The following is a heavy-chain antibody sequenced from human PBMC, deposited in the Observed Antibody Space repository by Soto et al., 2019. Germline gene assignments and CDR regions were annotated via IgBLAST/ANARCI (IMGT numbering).Heavy chain of an antibody. V-gene: IGHV4-31*03. J-gene: IGHJ5*02. D-gene: IGHD6-13*01. CDR1: GGSISSGGYY. CDR3: ARASGRAASGTQWFDP. CDR2: IYYSVST. Sequence: SETLSLTCTVSGGSISSGGYYWSWIRQHPGKGLEWIGYIYYSVSTYYNPSLKSRVTISVDTSKNQFSLKLSSVSAADTALYYSARASGRAASGTQWFDPGGQVTLVTVSS.